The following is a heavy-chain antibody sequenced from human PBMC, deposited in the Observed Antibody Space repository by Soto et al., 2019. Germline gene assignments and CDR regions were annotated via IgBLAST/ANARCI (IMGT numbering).Heavy chain of an antibody. CDR3: AKDYDYGDSLPFVY. D-gene: IGHD4-17*01. CDR2: IIGIGDTA. V-gene: IGHV3-23*01. J-gene: IGHJ4*02. Sequence: EVQLLEAGGGLVQPGGSLRLSCAASGFSFRDYGMSWVRQAPGKGLEWLSAIIGIGDTAYYADSVRGRFTISRDNSKNTLYLQLNDLGAEDTATYYCAKDYDYGDSLPFVYWGQGTLVTVSS. CDR1: GFSFRDYG.